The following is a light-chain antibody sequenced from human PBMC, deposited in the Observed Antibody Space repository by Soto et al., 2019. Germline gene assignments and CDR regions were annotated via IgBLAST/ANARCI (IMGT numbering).Light chain of an antibody. J-gene: IGLJ3*02. CDR2: SNN. V-gene: IGLV1-44*01. CDR1: ASNIGNNA. Sequence: QSVLTQPPSASGTPGQRVTISCSGSASNIGNNAVNWYQHLPGTAPKLLMFSNNQRTSGVPDRFSGSKSGTSASLAISGLRSEDEADYYCASWDDSLIGSWVFGGGTKL. CDR3: ASWDDSLIGSWV.